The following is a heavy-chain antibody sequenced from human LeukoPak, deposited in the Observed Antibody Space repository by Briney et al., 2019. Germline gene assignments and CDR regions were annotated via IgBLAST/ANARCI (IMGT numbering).Heavy chain of an antibody. D-gene: IGHD4-23*01. V-gene: IGHV1-24*01. CDR2: FDPEDGET. CDR1: GYTLTELS. J-gene: IGHJ5*02. Sequence: ASVKVSCKVSGYTLTELSMHWVRQAPGKGLEWMGGFDPEDGETIYAQKFQGRVTMTEDTSTDTAYMELSSLRSEDTAVYYCARWADDYGGNSFWFDPWGQGTLVTVSS. CDR3: ARWADDYGGNSFWFDP.